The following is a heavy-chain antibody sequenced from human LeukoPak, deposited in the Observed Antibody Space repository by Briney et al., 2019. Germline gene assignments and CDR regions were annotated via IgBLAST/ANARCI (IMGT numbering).Heavy chain of an antibody. CDR1: GGSISSYY. Sequence: SETLSLTSTVSGGSISSYYWSWIRQPPGKGLEWIGYIYYSGSTNYNPSLKSRVTISVDTSKNQFSLKLSSVTAADTAVYYCARSSRYCSSTSCYPNYWGQGTLVTVSS. J-gene: IGHJ4*02. D-gene: IGHD2-2*01. CDR2: IYYSGST. V-gene: IGHV4-59*01. CDR3: ARSSRYCSSTSCYPNY.